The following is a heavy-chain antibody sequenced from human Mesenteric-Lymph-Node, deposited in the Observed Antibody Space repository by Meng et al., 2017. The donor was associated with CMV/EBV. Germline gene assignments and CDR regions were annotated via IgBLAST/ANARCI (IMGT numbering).Heavy chain of an antibody. J-gene: IGHJ6*02. CDR3: ASSAAAGNYYYYYGMDV. CDR2: IIPIFGTA. D-gene: IGHD6-13*01. CDR1: GGTFSSYA. Sequence: SVKVSCKASGGTFSSYAISWVRQAPGQGLEWMGGIIPIFGTANYAQKFQGGVTITTDESTSTAYMELSSLRSEDTAVYYCASSAAAGNYYYYYGMDVWGQGTTVTVSS. V-gene: IGHV1-69*05.